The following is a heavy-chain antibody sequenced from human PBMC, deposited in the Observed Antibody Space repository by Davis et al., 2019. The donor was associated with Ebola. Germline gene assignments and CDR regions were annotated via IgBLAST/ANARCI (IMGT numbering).Heavy chain of an antibody. V-gene: IGHV3-23*01. CDR1: GFTFSEYA. D-gene: IGHD4-11*01. Sequence: GKSLKISCAASGFTFSEYAMSWVRQAPGKGLEWVSGISGSGGRTYYADSVKGRFTISRDSSKNTLYLQMNSLRTGDTAVYYCAKGYYNDYAFDYWGQGTLVTVSS. CDR3: AKGYYNDYAFDY. J-gene: IGHJ4*02. CDR2: ISGSGGRT.